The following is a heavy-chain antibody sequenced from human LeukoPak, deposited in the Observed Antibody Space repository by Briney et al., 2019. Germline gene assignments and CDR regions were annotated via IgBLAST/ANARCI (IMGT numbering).Heavy chain of an antibody. CDR2: ISSSSSYI. CDR1: GFTFSSYS. J-gene: IGHJ6*02. Sequence: GGSLRLSCAASGFTFSSYSMNWVRQAPGKGLEGVSSISSSSSYIYYADSVKGRFTISRDNAKNSLYLQMNSLRAEDTAVYYCAREDTAMVNYYGMDVWGQGTTVTVSS. D-gene: IGHD5-18*01. V-gene: IGHV3-21*01. CDR3: AREDTAMVNYYGMDV.